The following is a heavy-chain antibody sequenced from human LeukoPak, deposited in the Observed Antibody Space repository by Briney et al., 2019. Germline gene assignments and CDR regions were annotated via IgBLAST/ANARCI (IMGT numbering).Heavy chain of an antibody. CDR1: GGSISSYY. Sequence: SETLSLTCTVPGGSISSYYWSWIRQPPGKGLEWIGYIYYSGSTNYNPSLKSRVTISVDTSKNQFSLKLSSVTAADTAVYYCARASSSWHEDYFDYWGQGTLVTVSS. V-gene: IGHV4-59*01. CDR3: ARASSSWHEDYFDY. J-gene: IGHJ4*02. CDR2: IYYSGST. D-gene: IGHD6-13*01.